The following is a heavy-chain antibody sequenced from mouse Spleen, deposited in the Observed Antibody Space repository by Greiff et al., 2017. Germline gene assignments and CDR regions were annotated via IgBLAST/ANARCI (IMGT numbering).Heavy chain of an antibody. D-gene: IGHD1-1*01. CDR1: GFNIKDDY. Sequence: EVQLQQSGAELVRPRASVKLSCTASGFNIKDDYMHWVKQRPEQGLEWIGWIDPENGDTEYASKFQGKATITADTSSNTAYLQLSSLTSEDTAVYYCTTRGITTVVGDYWGQGTTLTVSS. V-gene: IGHV14-4*01. CDR3: TTRGITTVVGDY. CDR2: IDPENGDT. J-gene: IGHJ2*01.